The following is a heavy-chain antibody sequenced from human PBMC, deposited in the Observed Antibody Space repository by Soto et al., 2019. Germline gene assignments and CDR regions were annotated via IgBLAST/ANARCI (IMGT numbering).Heavy chain of an antibody. Sequence: GGSLTLSCAPSRLAFNDCRMTWARQAPGKGLEWVSFTFNFDGSLYYADSVKGRFAISRDNAKNSVYLQMNSLRAEDTAVYYCAREEGYCGGVGCFRSAFDLW. CDR1: RLAFNDCR. CDR3: AREEGYCGGVGCFRSAFDL. V-gene: IGHV3-21*01. CDR2: TFNFDGSL. D-gene: IGHD2-15*01. J-gene: IGHJ3*01.